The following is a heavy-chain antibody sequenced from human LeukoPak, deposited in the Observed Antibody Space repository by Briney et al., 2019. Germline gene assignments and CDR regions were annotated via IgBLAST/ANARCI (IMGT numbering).Heavy chain of an antibody. D-gene: IGHD6-19*01. J-gene: IGHJ6*03. Sequence: SETLSLTCTVSGGSISSYYWSWIRQPPGKGLEWIGYIYYSGSTNCNPSLKSRVTISVDTSKNQFSLKLSSVTAADTAVYYCAREAGTGYYYYYYYMDVWGKGTTVTVSS. CDR2: IYYSGST. V-gene: IGHV4-59*01. CDR3: AREAGTGYYYYYYYMDV. CDR1: GGSISSYY.